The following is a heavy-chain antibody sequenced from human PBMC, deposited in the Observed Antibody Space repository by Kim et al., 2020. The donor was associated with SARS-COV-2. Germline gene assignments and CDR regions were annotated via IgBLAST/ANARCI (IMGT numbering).Heavy chain of an antibody. D-gene: IGHD3-16*01. Sequence: RYSPSLKSRLTITKDTSKNQVVLTMTNMDPVDTATYYCAHSEPGGCFDYWGQGTLVTVSS. V-gene: IGHV2-5*01. J-gene: IGHJ4*02. CDR3: AHSEPGGCFDY.